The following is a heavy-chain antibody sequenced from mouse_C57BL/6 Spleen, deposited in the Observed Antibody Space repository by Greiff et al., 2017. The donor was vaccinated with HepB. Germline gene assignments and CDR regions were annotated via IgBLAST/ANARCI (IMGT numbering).Heavy chain of an antibody. D-gene: IGHD2-1*01. V-gene: IGHV14-4*01. CDR2: IDPENGDT. J-gene: IGHJ2*01. Sequence: VQLKESGAELVWPGASVKLSCTASGFNIKDDYMHWVKQRPEQGLEWIGWIDPENGDTEYASKFQGKATITADTSSNTAYLQLSSLTSEDTAVYYCKGGLYGNFAWGQGTTLTVSS. CDR1: GFNIKDDY. CDR3: KGGLYGNFA.